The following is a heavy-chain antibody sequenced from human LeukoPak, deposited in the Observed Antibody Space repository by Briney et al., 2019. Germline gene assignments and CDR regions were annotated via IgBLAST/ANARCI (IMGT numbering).Heavy chain of an antibody. J-gene: IGHJ4*02. D-gene: IGHD3-10*01. V-gene: IGHV3-23*01. CDR3: AKAPADRFGELRVFDY. Sequence: AGGSLRLSCAASGFTFSSYGMSWVHQAPGKGLEWVSAISGSGGSTYHADSVKGRFTISRDNSKNTLYLQMNSLRAEDTAVYYCAKAPADRFGELRVFDYWGQGTLVTVSS. CDR2: ISGSGGST. CDR1: GFTFSSYG.